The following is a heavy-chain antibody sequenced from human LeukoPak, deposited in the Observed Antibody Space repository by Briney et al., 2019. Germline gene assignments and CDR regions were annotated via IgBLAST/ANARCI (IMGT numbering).Heavy chain of an antibody. D-gene: IGHD6-6*01. Sequence: GGSLRLSCVASGFPFSSYWMTWVHQAPGKGLEWVANIKQDGSKKSYVDSVKGRFTISRDNAKNSLYLQMNSLRAEDTAVYYCARDSSSPTYYFDYWGQGTLVTVSS. J-gene: IGHJ4*02. CDR2: IKQDGSKK. V-gene: IGHV3-7*03. CDR1: GFPFSSYW. CDR3: ARDSSSPTYYFDY.